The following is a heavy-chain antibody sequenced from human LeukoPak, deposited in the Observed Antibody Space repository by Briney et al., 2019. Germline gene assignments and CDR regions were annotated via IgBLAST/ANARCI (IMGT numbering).Heavy chain of an antibody. CDR3: ARHGDGFYYGMDV. CDR1: DFTFSRYS. D-gene: IGHD4-17*01. CDR2: ISSSGHDI. Sequence: GGSLRLSCAASDFTFSRYSMNWFRQAPGEGLEWVSSISSSGHDIYYADSVKGRFTISRDNAKNSLYPQMNSLRVEDTAVYYCARHGDGFYYGMDVWGQGTTVTVSS. V-gene: IGHV3-21*01. J-gene: IGHJ6*01.